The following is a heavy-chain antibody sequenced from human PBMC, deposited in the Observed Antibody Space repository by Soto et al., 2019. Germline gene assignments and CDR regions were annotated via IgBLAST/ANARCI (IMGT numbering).Heavy chain of an antibody. Sequence: PVGSLRLSCAASGFTFSSYAMSWVRQAPGKGLEWVSAISGSGGSTYYADSVKGRFTISRDNSKNTLYLQMNSLRAEDTAVYYCAKESLEWLLYDHNWFDPWGQGTLVTVSS. J-gene: IGHJ5*02. CDR2: ISGSGGST. D-gene: IGHD3-3*01. CDR1: GFTFSSYA. V-gene: IGHV3-23*01. CDR3: AKESLEWLLYDHNWFDP.